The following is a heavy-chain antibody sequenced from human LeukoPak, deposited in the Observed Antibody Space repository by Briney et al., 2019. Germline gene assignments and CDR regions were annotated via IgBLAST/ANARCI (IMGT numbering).Heavy chain of an antibody. D-gene: IGHD3-3*01. V-gene: IGHV3-64*02. CDR2: IISHGGST. CDR3: ARITMGATSANFYYYFLDA. CDR1: GFTFSGYT. J-gene: IGHJ6*03. Sequence: GGSLRLSCAASGFTFSGYTLHWVRQAPGKGLEYVSAIISHGGSTHYAASVKGRFTVSRDNSKNTLYLQMDSLRAEDMAVYYWARITMGATSANFYYYFLDAWGKGTTDTVSS.